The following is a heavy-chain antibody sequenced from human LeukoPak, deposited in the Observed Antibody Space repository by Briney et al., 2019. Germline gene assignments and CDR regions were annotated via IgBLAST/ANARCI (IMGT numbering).Heavy chain of an antibody. CDR2: INPNSGGT. D-gene: IGHD3-22*01. Sequence: ASVKVSCKASGYTFTGYYMHWVRQAPGQGLEWMGWINPNSGGTNCAQKFQGRVTMTRDTSISTAYMELSRLRSDDTAVYYCARVSAPHYYDSSGYYGNWGQGTLVTVSS. CDR3: ARVSAPHYYDSSGYYGN. CDR1: GYTFTGYY. V-gene: IGHV1-2*02. J-gene: IGHJ4*02.